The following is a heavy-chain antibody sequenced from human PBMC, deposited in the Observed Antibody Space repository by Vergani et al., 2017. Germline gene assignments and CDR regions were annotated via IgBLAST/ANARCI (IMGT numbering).Heavy chain of an antibody. J-gene: IGHJ4*02. CDR3: ARGNNYRLDY. Sequence: EVQLVESGGGLVQPGGSLRLPWAASGFTFSSYWMHWVRQAPGKGLVWVARITSDGSSTSYADSVKGRFTISRDNAKNTLYLQMNSLRAEDTAVYYCARGNNYRLDYWGQGTLVTVSS. CDR1: GFTFSSYW. D-gene: IGHD4-11*01. CDR2: ITSDGSST. V-gene: IGHV3-74*01.